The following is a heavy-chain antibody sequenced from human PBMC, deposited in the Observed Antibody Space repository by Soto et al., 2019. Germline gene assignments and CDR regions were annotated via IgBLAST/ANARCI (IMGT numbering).Heavy chain of an antibody. CDR3: ARRRDIVVVGDYYYYMDV. J-gene: IGHJ6*03. CDR1: GGSISSYY. V-gene: IGHV4-59*08. CDR2: IYYSGST. Sequence: TSETLSLTCTVSGGSISSYYWSWIRQPPGKGLEWIGYIYYSGSTNYNPSLKSRVTISVDTSKNQFSLKLSSVTAADTAVYYCARRRDIVVVGDYYYYMDVWGKGTTVTVSS. D-gene: IGHD2-15*01.